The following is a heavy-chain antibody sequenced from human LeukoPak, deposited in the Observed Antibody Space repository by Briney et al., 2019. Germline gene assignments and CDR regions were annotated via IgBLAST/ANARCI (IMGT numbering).Heavy chain of an antibody. CDR3: ARDKYSSSWYHPGALDY. CDR2: ISYDGSNK. CDR1: GFTFSSYA. J-gene: IGHJ4*02. D-gene: IGHD6-13*01. V-gene: IGHV3-30-3*01. Sequence: GGSPRLSCAASGFTFSSYAMHWVRQAPGKGLEWVAVISYDGSNKYYADSVKGRFTISRDNSKNTLYLQMNSLRAEDTAVYYCARDKYSSSWYHPGALDYWGQGTLVTVSS.